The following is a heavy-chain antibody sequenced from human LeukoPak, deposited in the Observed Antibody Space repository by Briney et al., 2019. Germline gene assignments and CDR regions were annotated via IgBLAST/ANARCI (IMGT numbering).Heavy chain of an antibody. CDR2: IYYSGST. CDR1: GGSISSSSYY. J-gene: IGHJ2*01. V-gene: IGHV4-39*01. Sequence: PSETLSLTCTVSGGSISSSSYYWGWIRQPPGKGLEWIGSIYYSGSTYYNPSLKSRVTISVDTSKNQFSLKLSSVTAADTAVYYCTRKPYYDFWSGYYLDWYFDLWGRGTLVTVSS. D-gene: IGHD3-3*01. CDR3: TRKPYYDFWSGYYLDWYFDL.